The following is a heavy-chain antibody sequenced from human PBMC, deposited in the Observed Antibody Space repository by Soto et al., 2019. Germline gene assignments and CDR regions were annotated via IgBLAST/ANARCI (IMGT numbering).Heavy chain of an antibody. CDR3: ARITHPDLGGTRRLRLWFDP. CDR2: ISSSSSYI. D-gene: IGHD3-16*01. CDR1: GFTFSSYS. J-gene: IGHJ5*02. V-gene: IGHV3-21*01. Sequence: GGSLRLSCAASGFTFSSYSMNWVRQAPGKGLEWVSSISSSSSYIYYADSVKGRFTISRDNAKNSLYLQMNSLRAEDTAVYYCARITHPDLGGTRRLRLWFDPWGQGTLVTVSS.